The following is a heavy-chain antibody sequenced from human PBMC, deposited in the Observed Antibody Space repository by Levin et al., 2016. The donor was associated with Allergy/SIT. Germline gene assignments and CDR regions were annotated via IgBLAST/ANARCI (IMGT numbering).Heavy chain of an antibody. J-gene: IGHJ4*02. V-gene: IGHV1-24*01. CDR1: EYTLRELS. CDR2: FDPEDGKT. D-gene: IGHD1-1*01. CDR3: ATVTGIWSISERHFED. Sequence: ASVKVSCKVPEYTLRELSIHWVRQAPGKGLEWMGGFDPEDGKTFYAQRFQGRVTMTEDISRDTAYLELSSLRSEDTAVYYCATVTGIWSISERHFEDWGQGTLVTVSS.